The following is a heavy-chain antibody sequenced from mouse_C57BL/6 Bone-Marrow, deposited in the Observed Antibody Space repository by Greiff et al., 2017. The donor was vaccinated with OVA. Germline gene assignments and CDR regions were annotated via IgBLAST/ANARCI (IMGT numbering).Heavy chain of an antibody. V-gene: IGHV2-9-1*01. CDR2: IWTGGGT. D-gene: IGHD1-1*01. CDR3: ARNDYYGSTYFDV. J-gene: IGHJ1*01. CDR1: GFSLTSYA. Sequence: QVQLKESGPGLVAPSQSLSITCTVSGFSLTSYAISWVRQPPGKGLEWLGGIWTGGGTNYNSAPKSRLSISKDNTKSQVFLKMNRLQADDPSSYYCARNDYYGSTYFDVWGAGTTVSVSS.